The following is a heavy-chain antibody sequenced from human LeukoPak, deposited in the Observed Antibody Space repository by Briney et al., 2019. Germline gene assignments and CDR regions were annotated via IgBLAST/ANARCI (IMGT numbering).Heavy chain of an antibody. CDR3: AREAAELRYFDWLSTKGEYYFDY. J-gene: IGHJ4*02. CDR1: GYTFTGYY. Sequence: GASVKVSCKASGYTFTGYYMHWVRQAPGQGLEWMGWINPNSGGTNYAQKFQGRVTMTRDTSISTAYMELSTLRSDDTAVYYCAREAAELRYFDWLSTKGEYYFDYCGQGTLVTVSS. V-gene: IGHV1-2*02. CDR2: INPNSGGT. D-gene: IGHD3-9*01.